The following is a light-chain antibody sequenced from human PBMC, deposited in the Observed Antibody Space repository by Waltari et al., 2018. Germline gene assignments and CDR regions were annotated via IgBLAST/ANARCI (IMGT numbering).Light chain of an antibody. Sequence: ETQMTQSPSTLSASAGDRVTITCRASESISSWLAWYQQKPGRAPKLLVYEASSLERGVPSRFSGGGFGTEFTLTISGLQPDDFAVYYCQQYETFGQGTKVEIK. J-gene: IGKJ1*01. CDR2: EAS. CDR3: QQYET. CDR1: ESISSW. V-gene: IGKV1-5*03.